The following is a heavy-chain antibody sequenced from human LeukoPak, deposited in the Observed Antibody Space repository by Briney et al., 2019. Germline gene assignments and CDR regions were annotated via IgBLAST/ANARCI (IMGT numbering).Heavy chain of an antibody. CDR1: GGTFSSYA. Sequence: GASVKVSCKASGGTFSSYAISWVRQAPGQGLEWMGGIIPIFGTANYAQKFQGRVTITTDESTSTAYMGLSSLRSEDTAVYYCARGGRYDFWSGGPVGNAFDIWGQGTMVTVSS. D-gene: IGHD3-3*01. CDR3: ARGGRYDFWSGGPVGNAFDI. CDR2: IIPIFGTA. V-gene: IGHV1-69*05. J-gene: IGHJ3*02.